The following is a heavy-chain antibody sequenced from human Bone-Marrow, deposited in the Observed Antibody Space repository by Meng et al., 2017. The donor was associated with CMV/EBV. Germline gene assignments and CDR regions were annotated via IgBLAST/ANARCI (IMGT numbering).Heavy chain of an antibody. CDR1: GYTFTSYY. CDR2: INPSGGST. J-gene: IGHJ4*02. CDR3: ARDPVGPYRNSFLDY. D-gene: IGHD1-26*01. Sequence: ASVKVSCKASGYTFTSYYMHWVRQAPGQGLEWMGIINPSGGSTSYAQKFRGRVTMTRDTSTSTVYMELSSLRSDDTAVYYCARDPVGPYRNSFLDYWGQGNLVTVYS. V-gene: IGHV1-46*01.